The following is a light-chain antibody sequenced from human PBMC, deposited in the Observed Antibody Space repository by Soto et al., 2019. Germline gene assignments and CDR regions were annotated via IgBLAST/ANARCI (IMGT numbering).Light chain of an antibody. V-gene: IGLV3-1*01. CDR3: QTWDGNTVV. CDR2: QDS. Sequence: SYELTQPPSVSVSPGQTASISCSGATLRSRYIACFQQRPGQSPLVVIFQDSKRPSGIPARFSGSYSGNTATLTITETQNLDEADYFCQTWDGNTVVFGGGTKVTVL. J-gene: IGLJ2*01. CDR1: TLRSRY.